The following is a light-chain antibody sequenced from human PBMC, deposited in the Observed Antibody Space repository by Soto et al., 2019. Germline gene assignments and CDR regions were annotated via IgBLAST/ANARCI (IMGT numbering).Light chain of an antibody. V-gene: IGKV3-20*01. J-gene: IGKJ2*01. CDR2: GAS. CDR3: QQYGTSPYT. CDR1: QSVSTSY. Sequence: EIVLTQSPGTLSLSPGERATLSCRASQSVSTSYLAWYQQKSGQAPRLLIYGASSRATGIPDRFSGSGSGTDFTLTISSLEPEDFAVYYCQQYGTSPYTVGQGTKLEIK.